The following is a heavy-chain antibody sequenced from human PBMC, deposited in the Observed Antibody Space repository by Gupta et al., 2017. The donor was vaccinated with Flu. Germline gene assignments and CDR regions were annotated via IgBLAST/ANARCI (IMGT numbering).Heavy chain of an antibody. V-gene: IGHV3-23*01. CDR1: GFTFSSYA. J-gene: IGHJ4*02. CDR2: ISGSGGST. D-gene: IGHD6-19*01. CDR3: AKPPKPGYSSGWELDY. Sequence: EVQLLESGGGLVQPGGSLRLSCAASGFTFSSYAMSWVRQAPGKGLEWVSAISGSGGSTYYADSVKGRFTISRDNSKNTLYLQMNSLRAEDTAVYYCAKPPKPGYSSGWELDYWGQGTLVTVSS.